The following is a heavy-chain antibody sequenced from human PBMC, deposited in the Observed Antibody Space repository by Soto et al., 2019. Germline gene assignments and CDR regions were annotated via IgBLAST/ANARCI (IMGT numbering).Heavy chain of an antibody. Sequence: QVQLVESGGGVVQPGRSLRLSCAASGFTFSSYAMHWVRQAPGKGLEWVAVISYDGSNKYYADSVKGRFTISRDNXTXPXXLQMNSLRAEDTAVYYCARRWATSCGGDCSSDFRYWGQGTLVTVSS. V-gene: IGHV3-30-3*01. CDR2: ISYDGSNK. CDR3: ARRWATSCGGDCSSDFRY. J-gene: IGHJ1*01. D-gene: IGHD2-21*02. CDR1: GFTFSSYA.